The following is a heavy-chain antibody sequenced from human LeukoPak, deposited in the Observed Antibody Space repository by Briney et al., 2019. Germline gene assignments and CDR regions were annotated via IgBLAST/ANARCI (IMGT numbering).Heavy chain of an antibody. CDR3: ARDRRYSSSSGFGY. J-gene: IGHJ4*02. V-gene: IGHV3-33*01. CDR1: GFTFSSYG. Sequence: PGGSLRLSCAASGFTFSSYGMHWVRQAPGKGLEWVAVIWYDGSNKYYADSVKGRFTISRDNSKNTLYLQMNSLRAEDTAVYYCARDRRYSSSSGFGYWGQGTLVTVSS. CDR2: IWYDGSNK. D-gene: IGHD6-6*01.